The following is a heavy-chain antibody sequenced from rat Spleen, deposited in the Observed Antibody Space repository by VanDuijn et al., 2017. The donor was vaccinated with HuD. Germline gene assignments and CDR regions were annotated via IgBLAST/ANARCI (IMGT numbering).Heavy chain of an antibody. D-gene: IGHD4-3*01. Sequence: EVQLQESGPGPVKVSESLSLTCSVTGHSITSSYRWNWIRKFPGNKLEWVGYISYSGSSGYNPSLKSRISITRDTSKNQFFLQVNSVTTEDTATYYCARFHYNSGYGVYWGQGVMVTVSS. CDR3: ARFHYNSGYGVY. V-gene: IGHV3-3*01. J-gene: IGHJ2*01. CDR1: GHSITSSYR. CDR2: ISYSGSS.